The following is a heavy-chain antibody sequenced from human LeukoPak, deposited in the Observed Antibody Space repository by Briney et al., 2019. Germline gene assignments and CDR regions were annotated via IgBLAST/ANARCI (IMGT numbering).Heavy chain of an antibody. D-gene: IGHD1-26*01. CDR2: ISAYNGNT. J-gene: IGHJ6*02. Sequence: EASVKVSCKASGYTFTSYGISWVRQAPGQGLEGMGWISAYNGNTNYAQKLQGRVTMTTDTSTSTAYMELRSLRSDDTAVYYCARRGAKDPTTYYYYGMDVWGQGTTVTVSS. CDR1: GYTFTSYG. V-gene: IGHV1-18*01. CDR3: ARRGAKDPTTYYYYGMDV.